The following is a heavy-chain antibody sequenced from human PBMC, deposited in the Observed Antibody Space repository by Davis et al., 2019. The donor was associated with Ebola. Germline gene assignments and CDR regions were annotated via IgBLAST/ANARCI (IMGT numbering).Heavy chain of an antibody. J-gene: IGHJ4*02. V-gene: IGHV4-39*01. CDR1: GGSISSSSYY. Sequence: SETLSLTCTVSGGSISSSSYYWGWIRQPPGKGLEWIGSIYYSGSTYYNPSLNSRVTISVDTSKNQFSLKLSSVTAADTAVDDCARLLTYYYGSGSYQSPYFFDYWGQGTLVTVSS. CDR3: ARLLTYYYGSGSYQSPYFFDY. D-gene: IGHD3-10*01. CDR2: IYYSGST.